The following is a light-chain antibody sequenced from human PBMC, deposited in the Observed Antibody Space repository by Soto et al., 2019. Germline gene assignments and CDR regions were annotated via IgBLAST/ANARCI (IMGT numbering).Light chain of an antibody. CDR1: QSVNTW. CDR3: QQYNCHWT. J-gene: IGKJ1*01. Sequence: IPMTQSPSTLSASVGDRVTIPCRASQSVNTWLAWYQKKPGKAPKLLSYSASTLETGVPSMFSGSGAGTEFTLTINSLQPDDSANYYCQQYNCHWTFGPGTKVEIK. CDR2: SAS. V-gene: IGKV1-5*03.